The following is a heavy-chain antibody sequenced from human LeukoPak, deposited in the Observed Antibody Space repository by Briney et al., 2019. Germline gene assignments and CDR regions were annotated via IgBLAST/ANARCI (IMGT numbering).Heavy chain of an antibody. CDR2: IRSKPYGGTT. V-gene: IGHV3-49*04. Sequence: GRSLRLSCTAPGFTFGDYGMSWVRQAPGEGLEWVGLIRSKPYGGTTEYAASVKGRFTISRDDSESIAYLQMNSLKTEDTAVYYCTRGDYYDSSGYYLLFDYWGQGTLATVSS. CDR3: TRGDYYDSSGYYLLFDY. D-gene: IGHD3-22*01. CDR1: GFTFGDYG. J-gene: IGHJ4*02.